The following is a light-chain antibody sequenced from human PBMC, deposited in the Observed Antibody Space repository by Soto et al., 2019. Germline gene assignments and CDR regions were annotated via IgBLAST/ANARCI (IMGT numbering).Light chain of an antibody. CDR3: SSYRTSNTRQIV. CDR1: SSGVGGYNY. Sequence: QSALTQPASVSGSPGQSITISCTGTSSGVGGYNYVSWYQHHPGKAPKLMIYDVSNRPSGVSNRFSGSKSGNTASLSISGLQPEDEADYYCSSYRTSNTRQIVCGTGTKLTVL. CDR2: DVS. J-gene: IGLJ1*01. V-gene: IGLV2-14*03.